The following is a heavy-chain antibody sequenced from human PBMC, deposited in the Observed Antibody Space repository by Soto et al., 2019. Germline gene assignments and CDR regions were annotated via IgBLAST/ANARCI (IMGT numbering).Heavy chain of an antibody. CDR3: AKGGRQWLVTSDFNY. CDR2: VSHDGRNT. CDR1: GFTFSDYA. D-gene: IGHD6-19*01. Sequence: VQLVESGGGVVQPGRSLRLSCAAPGFTFSDYAMHWVRQAPGKGLEWVAVVSHDGRNTRYADSVKGRFTISRDSSKNTVSLEMTSLRAEDTAVYYCAKGGRQWLVTSDFNYWGQGALVTVSS. J-gene: IGHJ4*02. V-gene: IGHV3-30*18.